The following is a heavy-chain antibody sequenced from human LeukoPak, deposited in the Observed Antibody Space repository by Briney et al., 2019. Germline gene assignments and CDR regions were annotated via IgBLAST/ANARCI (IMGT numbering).Heavy chain of an antibody. CDR2: ISSSGSTI. J-gene: IGHJ6*03. CDR3: ARVPWTDTAMELHYYYYYMDV. Sequence: GGSLRLSCAASGFTFSSYEMNWVRQAPGQGLERVSYISSSGSTIYYADSVKGRFTISRDNAKNSLYLQMHSLRAEDTAVYYCARVPWTDTAMELHYYYYYMDVWGKGTTVTVSS. V-gene: IGHV3-48*03. CDR1: GFTFSSYE. D-gene: IGHD5-18*01.